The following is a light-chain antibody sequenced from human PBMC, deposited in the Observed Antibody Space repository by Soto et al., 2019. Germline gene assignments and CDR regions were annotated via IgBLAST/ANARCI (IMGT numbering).Light chain of an antibody. V-gene: IGKV3-15*01. Sequence: EIILTQSPATLSVSPGERATLSCRASQSVNSNLAWYQQKPGQAPRLLIYGASTRATGIPARFSGSGSGTEFTLTISSLQSEDFVIYYCQQYNNWPPGTFGQGTKVKIK. CDR3: QQYNNWPPGT. CDR1: QSVNSN. J-gene: IGKJ1*01. CDR2: GAS.